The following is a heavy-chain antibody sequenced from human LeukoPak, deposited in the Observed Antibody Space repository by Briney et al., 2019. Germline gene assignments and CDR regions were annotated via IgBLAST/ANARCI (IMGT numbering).Heavy chain of an antibody. CDR1: GDSVSSNNVA. CDR2: TYYRSKWYN. V-gene: IGHV6-1*01. J-gene: IGHJ4*02. Sequence: SQTLSLTCAISGDSVSSNNVAWNWIRQSPSRGLEWLGRTYYRSKWYNQYAVSVKSRVTVNPDTSKNQFSLQVNSVTPEDTAVYYCIREGSGIPGYFDYWGQGTLVIVSS. D-gene: IGHD3-10*01. CDR3: IREGSGIPGYFDY.